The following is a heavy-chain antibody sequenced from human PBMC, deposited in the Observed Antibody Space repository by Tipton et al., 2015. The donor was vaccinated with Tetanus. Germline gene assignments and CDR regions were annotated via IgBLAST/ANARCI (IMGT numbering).Heavy chain of an antibody. CDR2: IYYSGST. J-gene: IGHJ4*02. CDR1: GGSISSYY. Sequence: TLSLTCTVSGGSISSYYWSWIRQPPGKGLEWIGYIYYSGSTNYNPSLKSRVTISVDTSKNQFSLKLSSVTAADTAVYYRARGTGDYWGQGSLVTVSS. CDR3: ARGTGDY. D-gene: IGHD1-14*01. V-gene: IGHV4-59*01.